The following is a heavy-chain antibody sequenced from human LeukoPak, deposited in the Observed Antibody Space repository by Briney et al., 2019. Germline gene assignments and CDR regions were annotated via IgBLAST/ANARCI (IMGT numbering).Heavy chain of an antibody. J-gene: IGHJ4*02. D-gene: IGHD3-10*01. CDR3: ASAVLLWFGGYPDY. Sequence: GGSLRLSCAASGFTFSSYSMNWVRQAPGKGLEWVSYISSSSSTIYYADSVKGRFTISRDNAKNSLYLQMNSLSAEDTAVYYCASAVLLWFGGYPDYWGQGTLVTVSS. CDR2: ISSSSSTI. CDR1: GFTFSSYS. V-gene: IGHV3-48*01.